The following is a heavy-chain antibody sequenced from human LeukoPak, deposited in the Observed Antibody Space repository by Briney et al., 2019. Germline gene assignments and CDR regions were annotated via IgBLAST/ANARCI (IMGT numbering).Heavy chain of an antibody. Sequence: PGGSLRLSCAASGFTFSSLVMSWVRQAPGKGLEWVSGISGSGGSTYHADSVKGRLTISRDNSKNTLYLQMNSLRAEDTAVYYCAKVYSSGWYWVDYWGQGTLVTVSS. D-gene: IGHD6-19*01. J-gene: IGHJ4*02. CDR1: GFTFSSLV. CDR2: ISGSGGST. V-gene: IGHV3-23*01. CDR3: AKVYSSGWYWVDY.